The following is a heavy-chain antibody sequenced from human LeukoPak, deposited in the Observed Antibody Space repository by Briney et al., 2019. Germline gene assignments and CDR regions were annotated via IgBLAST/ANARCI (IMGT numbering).Heavy chain of an antibody. CDR2: INPTGGST. CDR3: TRANYGASFRWFDP. Sequence: ASVKVSFKASAYTFTSYDMHWVRQAPGQGLDWMGMINPTGGSTTYAQKFQGRVTMTRDTSTSTVYMELSSLSSEDTAVYYCTRANYGASFRWFDPWGQGTQVTVSS. J-gene: IGHJ5*02. V-gene: IGHV1-46*01. D-gene: IGHD4-17*01. CDR1: AYTFTSYD.